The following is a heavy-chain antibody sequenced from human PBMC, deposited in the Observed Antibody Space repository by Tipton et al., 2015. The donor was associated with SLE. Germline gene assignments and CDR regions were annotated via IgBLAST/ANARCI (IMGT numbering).Heavy chain of an antibody. CDR3: ARSAAAGKGNYFDY. CDR2: IYHSGST. J-gene: IGHJ4*02. D-gene: IGHD6-13*01. CDR1: GYSISSGYY. Sequence: LRLSCAVSGYSISSGYYWGWIRQPPGKGLEWIGSIYHSGSTYYNPSLKSRVTISVDTSKNQFSLKLSSVTAADTAVYYCARSAAAGKGNYFDYWGQGTLVTVSS. V-gene: IGHV4-38-2*01.